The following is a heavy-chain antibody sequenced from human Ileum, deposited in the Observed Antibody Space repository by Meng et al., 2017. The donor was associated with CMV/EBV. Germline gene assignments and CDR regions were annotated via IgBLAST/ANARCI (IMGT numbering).Heavy chain of an antibody. D-gene: IGHD3-3*01. CDR1: FNNYT. CDR2: IIPILGIA. CDR3: VRWASDYDFWSGDSDWFDP. J-gene: IGHJ5*02. Sequence: FNNYTINWVRQAPGQGLEWVGRIIPILGIANYGQKFQRRVTITADKSTTTAYMELSSLRSEDTAVYYCVRWASDYDFWSGDSDWFDPWGQGTLVTVSS. V-gene: IGHV1-69*02.